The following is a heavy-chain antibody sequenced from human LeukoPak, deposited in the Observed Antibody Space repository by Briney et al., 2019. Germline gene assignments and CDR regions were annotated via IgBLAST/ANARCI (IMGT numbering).Heavy chain of an antibody. CDR3: ARGGYYYDSSGYYDY. V-gene: IGHV3-7*01. CDR1: GFIFSSYW. CDR2: IKQDGSEK. J-gene: IGHJ4*02. Sequence: GGSLRLSRAASGFIFSSYWMSWVRQALGKGLEWVANIKQDGSEKYYVDSVEGRFTISRDNAKNSLYLQMNSLRAEDTAVYYCARGGYYYDSSGYYDYWGQGTLVTVSS. D-gene: IGHD3-22*01.